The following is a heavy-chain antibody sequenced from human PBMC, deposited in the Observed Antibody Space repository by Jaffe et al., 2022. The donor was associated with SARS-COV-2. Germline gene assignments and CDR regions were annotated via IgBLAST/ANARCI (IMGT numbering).Heavy chain of an antibody. Sequence: QVQLVESGGGVVQPGRSLRLSCAASGFTFSSYAMHWVRQAPGKGLEWVAVISYDGSNKYYADSVKGRFTISRDNSKNTLYLQMNSLRAEDTAVYYCARDFTVADNYYYYGMDVWGQGTTVTVSS. CDR2: ISYDGSNK. D-gene: IGHD6-19*01. CDR3: ARDFTVADNYYYYGMDV. J-gene: IGHJ6*02. CDR1: GFTFSSYA. V-gene: IGHV3-30-3*01.